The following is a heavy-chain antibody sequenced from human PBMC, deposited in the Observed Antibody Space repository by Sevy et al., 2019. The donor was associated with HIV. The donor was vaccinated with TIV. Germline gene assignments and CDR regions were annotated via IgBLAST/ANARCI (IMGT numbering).Heavy chain of an antibody. D-gene: IGHD6-25*01. Sequence: GGSLRLSCAASGTPFSTSGIHWVRQAPGKGLEWVAFMHFDGSSTYYADSVRGRFTISRDISKNALYLQMNSLRLEDTAVYYCENQGNDGGWQRLAYWGQGTLVTVSS. CDR1: GTPFSTSG. CDR2: MHFDGSST. J-gene: IGHJ4*02. CDR3: ENQGNDGGWQRLAY. V-gene: IGHV3-30*02.